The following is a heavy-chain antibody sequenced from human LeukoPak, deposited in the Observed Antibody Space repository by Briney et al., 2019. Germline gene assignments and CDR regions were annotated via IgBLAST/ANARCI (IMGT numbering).Heavy chain of an antibody. CDR1: GFTFSSYA. Sequence: SGGSLGLSCAASGFTFSSYAMHWVRQAPGKGLEWVAVISYDGSNKYYADSVKGRFTISRDNSKNTLYLQMNSLRAEDTAVYYCASDSYYYDGNWGQGTLVTVSS. CDR3: ASDSYYYDGN. D-gene: IGHD3-22*01. CDR2: ISYDGSNK. J-gene: IGHJ4*02. V-gene: IGHV3-30*01.